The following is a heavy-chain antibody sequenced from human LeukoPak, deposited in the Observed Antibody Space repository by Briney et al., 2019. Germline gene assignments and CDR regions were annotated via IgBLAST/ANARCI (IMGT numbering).Heavy chain of an antibody. J-gene: IGHJ5*02. CDR2: IIPIFGTA. CDR1: GGTFSSYA. D-gene: IGHD4-11*01. V-gene: IGHV1-69*13. Sequence: SVKVSCKASGGTFSSYAISWVRQAPGQGLEWMGGIIPIFGTANYAQKFQGRVTITADESTSTAYMELSSLRSEDTAVYYCARGGDYSNYENWFDPWGQGTLVTVSS. CDR3: ARGGDYSNYENWFDP.